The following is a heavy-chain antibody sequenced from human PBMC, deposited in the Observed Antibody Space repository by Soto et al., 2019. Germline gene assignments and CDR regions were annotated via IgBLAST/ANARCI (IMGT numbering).Heavy chain of an antibody. CDR3: ARVRDWFEP. CDR2: IDHSGYT. V-gene: IGHV4-34*01. J-gene: IGHJ5*02. CDR1: VGSFSGYY. Sequence: PWETVSLTCAFYVGSFSGYYWNCIRQPPGKGLEWIGEIDHSGYTNYNPSLKSRVTISVDTSKKQFSLRLTSVTAADTAVYYCARVRDWFEPWGQGTLVTVSS.